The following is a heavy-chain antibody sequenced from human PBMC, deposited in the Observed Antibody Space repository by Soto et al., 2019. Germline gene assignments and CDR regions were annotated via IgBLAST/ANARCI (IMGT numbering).Heavy chain of an antibody. V-gene: IGHV1-8*01. CDR1: GYTFTSYD. CDR3: ARGVKYGAYSRWFDP. D-gene: IGHD4-17*01. J-gene: IGHJ5*02. CDR2: MNPNSGNT. Sequence: QVQLVQSGAEVKKPGASVKVSCKASGYTFTSYDINWVRQATGQGLEYLGWMNPNSGNTAYVQKFQGRVTMTWDTSIPTAYMELSSLRSEGTAVYFCARGVKYGAYSRWFDPWGHGTLVTVSS.